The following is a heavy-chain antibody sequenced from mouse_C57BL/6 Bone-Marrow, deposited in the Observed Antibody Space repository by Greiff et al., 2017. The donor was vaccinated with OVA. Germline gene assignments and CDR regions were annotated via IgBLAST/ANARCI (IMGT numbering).Heavy chain of an antibody. CDR3: ARNYSNYPWYFDV. V-gene: IGHV5-17*01. D-gene: IGHD2-5*01. CDR2: ISSGSSTL. J-gene: IGHJ1*03. CDR1: GFTFSDYG. Sequence: EVKLVESGGGLVKPGGSLKLSCAASGFTFSDYGMHWVRQAPEKGLEWVAYISSGSSTLYYADTVKGRFTISRDNAKNTLFLQMTSLRSEDTAMYYCARNYSNYPWYFDVWGTGTTVTVSA.